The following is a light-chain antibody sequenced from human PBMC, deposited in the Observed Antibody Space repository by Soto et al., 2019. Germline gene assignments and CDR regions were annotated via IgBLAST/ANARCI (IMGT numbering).Light chain of an antibody. Sequence: DIQMTQSPSSLSASVGDRVTITCQASQDISNYLNWYQQKPGKAPKLLIYDASNLETGVPSRFSGSGSGTDFTLTISSLQPEDFATYSCQQTYTTPETFGQGTKVDIK. CDR3: QQTYTTPET. CDR1: QDISNY. CDR2: DAS. J-gene: IGKJ1*01. V-gene: IGKV1-33*01.